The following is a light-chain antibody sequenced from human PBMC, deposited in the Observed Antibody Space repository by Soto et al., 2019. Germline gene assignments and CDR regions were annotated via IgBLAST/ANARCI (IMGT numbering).Light chain of an antibody. J-gene: IGKJ3*01. Sequence: IQLTQSPSSLSASEGDRVTITCRASQGISTHLAWYQQKPGKAPNLLIYDASTLQSGVPSTFSGSGSGTDFTLTISSLQPEDFATYYCQQVGSFPFTFGPGTKVDI. V-gene: IGKV1-9*01. CDR1: QGISTH. CDR3: QQVGSFPFT. CDR2: DAS.